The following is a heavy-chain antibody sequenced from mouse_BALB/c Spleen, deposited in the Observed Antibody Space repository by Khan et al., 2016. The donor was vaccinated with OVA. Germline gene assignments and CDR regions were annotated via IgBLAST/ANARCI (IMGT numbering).Heavy chain of an antibody. V-gene: IGHV9-4*02. CDR2: INTHSGVP. D-gene: IGHD2-14*01. J-gene: IGHJ4*01. Sequence: QIQLVQSGPELKKPGETVRISCKASGYTFTTAGIQWVQKMPGKGLKWIGWINTHSGVPKYAEDFTGRFAFSLEISVSTAYLQITNLKNEDTATYFWARGGAAYYRNDGGAMEYWGQGTSGTVSS. CDR1: GYTFTTAG. CDR3: ARGGAAYYRNDGGAMEY.